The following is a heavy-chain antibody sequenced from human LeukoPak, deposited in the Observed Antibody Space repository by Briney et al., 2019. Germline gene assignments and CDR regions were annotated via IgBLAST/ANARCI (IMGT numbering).Heavy chain of an antibody. CDR2: IYTSGST. CDR1: GGSISSGNYY. Sequence: SQTLSLTCTVSGGSISSGNYYWSWIRQPAGKGLEWIGHIYTSGSTNYNPSLRSRVTISVDTSKNQFSLKLSSVTAADTAVYYCAREGYDSLWGQGTLVTVSS. CDR3: AREGYDSL. J-gene: IGHJ4*02. D-gene: IGHD3-3*01. V-gene: IGHV4-61*09.